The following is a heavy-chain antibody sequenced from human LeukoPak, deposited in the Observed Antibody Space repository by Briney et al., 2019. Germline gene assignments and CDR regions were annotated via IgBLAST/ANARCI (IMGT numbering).Heavy chain of an antibody. Sequence: GGSLRLSCAASGFSFSIYSMNWVRQAPGKGLEWVSSVSSSSTSIYYADSLKGRFTISRDNAKNSLYLQMNSLRAEDTAVYYCTRYPRITMVRGVIITSDAFDIWGQGTMVTVSS. D-gene: IGHD3-10*01. V-gene: IGHV3-21*01. CDR2: VSSSSTSI. J-gene: IGHJ3*02. CDR3: TRYPRITMVRGVIITSDAFDI. CDR1: GFSFSIYS.